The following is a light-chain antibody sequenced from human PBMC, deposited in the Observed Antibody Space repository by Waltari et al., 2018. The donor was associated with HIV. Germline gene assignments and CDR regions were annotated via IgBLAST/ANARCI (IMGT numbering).Light chain of an antibody. J-gene: IGKJ3*01. CDR3: MQALQTPFT. Sequence: DIVMTQSPLSLPVTPGEPASTSRRSSQSLLNSNGYNYLDWYVQKPGQSPQLLIYLGSDRASGVPDRFSVSGSGTEFTLKISRVEAEDVGVYYCMQALQTPFTFGPGTKLDIK. CDR2: LGS. CDR1: QSLLNSNGYNY. V-gene: IGKV2-28*01.